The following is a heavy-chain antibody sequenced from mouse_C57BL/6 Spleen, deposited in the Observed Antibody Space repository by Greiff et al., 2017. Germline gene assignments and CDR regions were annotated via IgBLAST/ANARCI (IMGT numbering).Heavy chain of an antibody. V-gene: IGHV5S21*01. CDR2: ISSGGDYI. CDR3: TRELWYFDV. J-gene: IGHJ1*03. Sequence: ELKVEESGEGLVKPGGSLKLSCAASGFTFSSYAMSWVRQTPEKRLEWVAYISSGGDYIYYADTVKGRFTISRDNARNTLYLQMSSLKSEDTAMYYCTRELWYFDVWGTGTTVTVSS. CDR1: GFTFSSYA.